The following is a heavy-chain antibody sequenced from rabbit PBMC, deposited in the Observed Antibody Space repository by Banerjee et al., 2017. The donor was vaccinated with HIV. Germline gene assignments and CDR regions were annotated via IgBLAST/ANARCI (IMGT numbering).Heavy chain of an antibody. D-gene: IGHD8-1*01. CDR1: GIDFSSYG. CDR2: IYPDYGST. CDR3: ARGYAGSSDYTHYGMDL. Sequence: QEQLVESGGGLVTLGGSLKLSCKASGIDFSSYGISWVRQAPGKGLEWIAYIYPDYGSTYYASWAKGRFTISKTSSTTVTLQMTSLTAADTATYFCARGYAGSSDYTHYGMDLWGPGTLVTVS. V-gene: IGHV1S45*01. J-gene: IGHJ6*01.